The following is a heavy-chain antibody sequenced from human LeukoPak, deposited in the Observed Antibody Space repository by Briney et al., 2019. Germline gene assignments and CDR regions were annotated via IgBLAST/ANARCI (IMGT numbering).Heavy chain of an antibody. V-gene: IGHV3-23*01. CDR2: ISGSGGVT. Sequence: GGSLRLSCAASGFTFSNYAMSWVRQAPGKGLEWVSAISGSGGVTYYADSVKGRFTISRDNSKSTLYLQVNSLRAADTAVYYCAKVQEMSTILPPFHYWGQGTLVTVSS. CDR3: AKVQEMSTILPPFHY. D-gene: IGHD5-24*01. J-gene: IGHJ4*02. CDR1: GFTFSNYA.